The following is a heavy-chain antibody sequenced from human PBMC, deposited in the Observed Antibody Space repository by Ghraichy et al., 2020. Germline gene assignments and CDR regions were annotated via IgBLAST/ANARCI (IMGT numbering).Heavy chain of an antibody. J-gene: IGHJ4*02. CDR2: ISAYNGNT. V-gene: IGHV1-18*04. CDR1: GYTFTSYG. Sequence: ASVKVSCKASGYTFTSYGISWVRQAPGQGLEWMGWISAYNGNTNYAQKLQGRVTMTTDTSTSTAYMELRSLRSDDTAVYYCARGRGKGIVGATNFDYWGQGTLVTVSS. CDR3: ARGRGKGIVGATNFDY. D-gene: IGHD1-26*01.